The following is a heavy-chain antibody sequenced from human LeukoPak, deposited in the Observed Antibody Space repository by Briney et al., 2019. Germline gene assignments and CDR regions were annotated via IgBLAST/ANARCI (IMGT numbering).Heavy chain of an antibody. V-gene: IGHV5-10-1*01. D-gene: IGHD3-10*01. Sequence: GESLKISCKGSGYSFTSYWISWVRQMPGKGLEWMGRIDPSDSYTNYSPSFQGHVTISAVKSISTAYLQWSSLKASDTAMYYCARHDGSGNPLDYWGQGTLVTVSS. CDR1: GYSFTSYW. CDR3: ARHDGSGNPLDY. CDR2: IDPSDSYT. J-gene: IGHJ4*02.